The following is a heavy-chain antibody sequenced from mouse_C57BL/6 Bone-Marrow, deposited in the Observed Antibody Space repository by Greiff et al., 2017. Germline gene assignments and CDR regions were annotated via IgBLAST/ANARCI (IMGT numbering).Heavy chain of an antibody. D-gene: IGHD2-1*01. Sequence: QVQLQQPGTELVKPGASVKLSCKASGYTFTSYWMHWVKQRPGQGLEWMGNINPSNGGTNYNEKFKSKATLTVDNSSSTAYMQISSLTSEDSAVYYCARPIYYGNFLWYFDVWGTGTTVTVSS. CDR1: GYTFTSYW. CDR2: INPSNGGT. J-gene: IGHJ1*03. CDR3: ARPIYYGNFLWYFDV. V-gene: IGHV1-53*01.